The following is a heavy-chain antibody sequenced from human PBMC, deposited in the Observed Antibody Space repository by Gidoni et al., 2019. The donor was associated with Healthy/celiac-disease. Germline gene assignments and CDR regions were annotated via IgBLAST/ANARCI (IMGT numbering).Heavy chain of an antibody. V-gene: IGHV3-30-3*01. Sequence: VQLVEAGGGVVQPGRSLSLSCAAPGFTFSRSAMHWVRQAPGKGLEWVAVISYDGSNKYYADSVKGRFTISRDNSKNTLYLQMNSLRAEDTAVYYCARDRELTIFGVGEFDYWGQGTLVTVSS. CDR2: ISYDGSNK. D-gene: IGHD3-3*01. CDR1: GFTFSRSA. J-gene: IGHJ4*02. CDR3: ARDRELTIFGVGEFDY.